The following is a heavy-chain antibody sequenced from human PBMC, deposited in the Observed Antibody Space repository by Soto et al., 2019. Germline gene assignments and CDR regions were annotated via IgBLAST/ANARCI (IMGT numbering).Heavy chain of an antibody. J-gene: IGHJ4*02. CDR3: ALRSMAVVPEY. Sequence: QVQLQESGPGLVKPSETLSLTCAVSGDSISSYYCMWIRQPPGKGLESIGYLYYGRSANYNPSLKSRVTLSVDTSTNQCPLTLSSMTAAATAVYYCALRSMAVVPEYWGQGTLVTVSS. CDR1: GDSISSYY. D-gene: IGHD3-22*01. CDR2: LYYGRSA. V-gene: IGHV4-59*01.